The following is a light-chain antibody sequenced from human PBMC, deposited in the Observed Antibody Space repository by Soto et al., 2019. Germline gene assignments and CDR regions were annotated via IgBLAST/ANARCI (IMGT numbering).Light chain of an antibody. CDR2: GAS. V-gene: IGKV3-15*01. Sequence: EIVMTQSPATLSVSPGERATLSCRASQSVSSNLAWYQQKPGQAPRLLIYGASTRATGIPAWFSGSGSGTEFTLTISSLQSEDFAVYYCQQYNNWPLTFGGGTKVELK. J-gene: IGKJ4*01. CDR1: QSVSSN. CDR3: QQYNNWPLT.